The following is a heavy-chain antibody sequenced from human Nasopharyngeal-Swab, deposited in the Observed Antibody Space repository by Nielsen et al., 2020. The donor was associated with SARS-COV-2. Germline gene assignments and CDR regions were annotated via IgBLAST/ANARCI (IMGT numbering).Heavy chain of an antibody. CDR3: ARDFDTAMYHSFFDY. J-gene: IGHJ4*02. Sequence: PGKGLEWVAIIRYDGNNKYYADSVKGRFTISRDNSKNTLYLQMNSLRAEDTAVYYCARDFDTAMYHSFFDYWGQGTLVTVSS. V-gene: IGHV3-33*01. D-gene: IGHD5-18*01. CDR2: IRYDGNNK.